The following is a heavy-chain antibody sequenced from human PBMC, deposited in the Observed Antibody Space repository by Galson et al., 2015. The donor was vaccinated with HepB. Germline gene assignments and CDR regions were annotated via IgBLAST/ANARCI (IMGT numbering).Heavy chain of an antibody. CDR1: GFTFSSYS. J-gene: IGHJ6*02. D-gene: IGHD2-15*01. CDR2: ISSSSSYI. Sequence: SLRLSCAASGFTFSSYSMNWVRQAPGKGLEWVSSISSSSSYIYYADSVKGRFTISRDNAKNSLYLQMNSLRAEDTAVYYCARHGSSVYYGMDVWGQGTTVTVSS. V-gene: IGHV3-21*01. CDR3: ARHGSSVYYGMDV.